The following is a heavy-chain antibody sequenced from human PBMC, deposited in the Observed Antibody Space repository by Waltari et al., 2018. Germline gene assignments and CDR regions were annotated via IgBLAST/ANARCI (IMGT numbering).Heavy chain of an antibody. D-gene: IGHD5-12*01. CDR3: ARHSTWID. Sequence: QLQLQESGPGLVKPSETLSLTCTVSGGSISSSSYYWGWIRQPPGKGLEWIGSIYYRGSTYYNPSLKSRVTISIDTSKNQFSLKLSSVTAADTAVYYCARHSTWIDWGQGTLVTVSS. CDR2: IYYRGST. J-gene: IGHJ4*02. CDR1: GGSISSSSYY. V-gene: IGHV4-39*01.